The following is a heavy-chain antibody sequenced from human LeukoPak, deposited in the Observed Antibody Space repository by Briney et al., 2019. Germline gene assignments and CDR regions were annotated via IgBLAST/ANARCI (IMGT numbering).Heavy chain of an antibody. CDR2: ISAYNGNT. Sequence: ASVKVSCKASGYTFTSYGISWVRQAPGQALEWMGWISAYNGNTNYAQKLQGRVTMTTDTSTSTAYMELRSLRSDDTAVYYCARDDYDILTGYYMGHAFDIWGQGTMVTVSS. D-gene: IGHD3-9*01. CDR3: ARDDYDILTGYYMGHAFDI. CDR1: GYTFTSYG. V-gene: IGHV1-18*04. J-gene: IGHJ3*02.